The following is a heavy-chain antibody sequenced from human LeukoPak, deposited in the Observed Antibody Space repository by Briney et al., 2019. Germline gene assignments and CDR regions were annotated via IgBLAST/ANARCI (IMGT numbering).Heavy chain of an antibody. CDR2: INSDGSST. CDR1: GFTFSNYW. Sequence: GGSLRLSCAASGFTFSNYWMHWVRQAPGKGLVWVSRINSDGSSTSYADSVKGRFTISRDNAKNTLYLQMNSLRAEDTAVYYCARVSYYDSSGYYSFWGQGTLVTVSS. V-gene: IGHV3-74*01. J-gene: IGHJ4*02. CDR3: ARVSYYDSSGYYSF. D-gene: IGHD3-22*01.